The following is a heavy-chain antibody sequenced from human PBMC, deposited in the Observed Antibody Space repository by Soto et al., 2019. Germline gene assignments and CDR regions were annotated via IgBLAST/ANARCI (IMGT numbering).Heavy chain of an antibody. J-gene: IGHJ6*02. CDR2: INPDSGGT. D-gene: IGHD3-10*01. CDR1: GYTFTGYY. Sequence: ASVKVSCKASGYTFTGYYMHWVRQAPGQGLEWMGWINPDSGGTNYAQKFQGRVTMTRDTSISTAYMELSRLRSDDTAVYYCARGSAWFGIIYYYYGMDVWGQGTTVTV. V-gene: IGHV1-2*02. CDR3: ARGSAWFGIIYYYYGMDV.